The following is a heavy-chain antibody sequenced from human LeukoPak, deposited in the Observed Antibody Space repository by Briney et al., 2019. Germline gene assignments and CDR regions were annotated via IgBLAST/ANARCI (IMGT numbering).Heavy chain of an antibody. V-gene: IGHV3-21*01. CDR1: GFTFSTYI. CDR2: ISSSSNYI. D-gene: IGHD3-9*01. J-gene: IGHJ4*02. CDR3: ARTYYDILTSYNPYFDY. Sequence: GGSLRLSCAASGFTFSTYIMDWVRQAPGKGLEWVSSISSSSNYIYYADSVKGRFTISRDNSKNSLYLQVNSLRAEDTAVYYCARTYYDILTSYNPYFDYWGQGTLVTVSS.